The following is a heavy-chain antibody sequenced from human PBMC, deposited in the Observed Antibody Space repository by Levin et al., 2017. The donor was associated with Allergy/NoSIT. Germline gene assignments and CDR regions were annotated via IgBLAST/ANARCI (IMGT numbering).Heavy chain of an antibody. Sequence: LSLTCAASGFTFSSYEMNWVRQAPGKGLEWVSYISSSGSTINYADSVKGRFTISRDNAKNSLYLQMNSLRAEDTAVYYCARQLGNFWSGYNYFDYWGQGTLVTVSS. J-gene: IGHJ4*02. CDR1: GFTFSSYE. D-gene: IGHD3-3*01. V-gene: IGHV3-48*03. CDR2: ISSSGSTI. CDR3: ARQLGNFWSGYNYFDY.